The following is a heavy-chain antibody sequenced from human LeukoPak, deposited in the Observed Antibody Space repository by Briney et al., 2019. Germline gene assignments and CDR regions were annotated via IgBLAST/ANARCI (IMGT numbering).Heavy chain of an antibody. CDR1: GGSFSGYY. D-gene: IGHD3-10*01. J-gene: IGHJ4*02. CDR2: INHSGST. Sequence: PSETLSLTCAVYGGSFSGYYWSWLRQPPGKGLEWIGEINHSGSTNYNPSLKSRVTISVDTSKNQFSLKLSSVTAADTAVYYCARHMVRGVTDYWGQGTLVTVSS. CDR3: ARHMVRGVTDY. V-gene: IGHV4-34*01.